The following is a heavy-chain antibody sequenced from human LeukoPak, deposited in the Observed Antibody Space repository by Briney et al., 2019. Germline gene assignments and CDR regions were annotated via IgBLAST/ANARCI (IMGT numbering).Heavy chain of an antibody. CDR1: VYTFKYYN. Sequence: VTISFTSSVYTFKYYNMHWVRQAPGKGMEWMGRIDPEDGQVIYVETFRGRVTISADTSEDTIHMELTSLTSDDTAMYFCARVTGLLQLDYWGQGTLVTVSS. V-gene: IGHV1-69-2*01. CDR3: ARVTGLLQLDY. D-gene: IGHD1-26*01. CDR2: IDPEDGQV. J-gene: IGHJ4*02.